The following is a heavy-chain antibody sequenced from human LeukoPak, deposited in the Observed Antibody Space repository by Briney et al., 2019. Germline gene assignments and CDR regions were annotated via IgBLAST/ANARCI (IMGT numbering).Heavy chain of an antibody. V-gene: IGHV4-59*01. D-gene: IGHD3-22*01. CDR1: GGSISNYY. CDR3: ARGDYYDSSGYFLDY. CDR2: IYYSGST. Sequence: PSETLSLTCTVSGGSISNYYWSWIRQPPGKGLEWIGYIYYSGSTNYNPSLKSRVTISVDTSKNQFSLKLSSVTAADTAVYYCARGDYYDSSGYFLDYWGQGTLVTVSS. J-gene: IGHJ4*02.